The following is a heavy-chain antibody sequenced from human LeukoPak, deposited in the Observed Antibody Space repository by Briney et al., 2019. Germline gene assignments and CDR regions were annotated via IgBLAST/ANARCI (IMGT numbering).Heavy chain of an antibody. V-gene: IGHV3-74*01. Sequence: GGSLRLSCAASGFTFSNHWMHWVRQAPGKGLVWVSRINSDGSSISYADSVKGRFTISRDNAKNTLYLQMNSLKSEDTAVYYCSTLTSRGLSDSWGQGTLVTVSS. CDR1: GFTFSNHW. D-gene: IGHD4-11*01. CDR2: INSDGSSI. J-gene: IGHJ4*02. CDR3: STLTSRGLSDS.